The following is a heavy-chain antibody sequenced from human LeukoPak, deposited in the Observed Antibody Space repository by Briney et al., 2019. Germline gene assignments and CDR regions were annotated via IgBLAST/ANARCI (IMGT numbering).Heavy chain of an antibody. V-gene: IGHV3-21*01. CDR2: ISSSSSYI. Sequence: GGSLRLSCAASGFIFSNSNINWVRQAPGKGLEWVSSISSSSSYISYADSVKGRFTISRDNAKTSLYLQMNSLRAEDTAVYYCARRTGDCFDYWGQGTLVTVSS. CDR3: ARRTGDCFDY. CDR1: GFIFSNSN. J-gene: IGHJ4*02. D-gene: IGHD7-27*01.